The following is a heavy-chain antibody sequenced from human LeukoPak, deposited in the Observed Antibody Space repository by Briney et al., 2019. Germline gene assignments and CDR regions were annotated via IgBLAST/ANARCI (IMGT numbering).Heavy chain of an antibody. CDR2: IFYTGST. V-gene: IGHV4-59*08. CDR1: GDSINSYY. D-gene: IGHD6-13*01. CDR3: ARLQAAGEEFDY. J-gene: IGHJ4*02. Sequence: AETLSLTCTVSGDSINSYYWSWIRQPPGKGLEWIGYIFYTGSTNYNPSLKSRVTISVDTSENQFSLKLNSVTAADTAVYHCARLQAAGEEFDYWGQGTLVTVSS.